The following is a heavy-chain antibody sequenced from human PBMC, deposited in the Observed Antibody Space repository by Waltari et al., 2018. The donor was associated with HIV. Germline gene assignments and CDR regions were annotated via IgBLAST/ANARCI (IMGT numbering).Heavy chain of an antibody. V-gene: IGHV1-46*01. CDR3: VRGWIVVDVTHFDY. Sequence: QVQLLQSGAEVKKPGASVRLSCKASGYTFTSFYVNWVRQAPGQGLEWMGIINPNGGNTIYAREFQDRVTMTRDTSTSTVYMEVSSLRSDDTAVYYCVRGWIVVDVTHFDYWGQGTLVTVSS. D-gene: IGHD3-22*01. CDR2: INPNGGNT. J-gene: IGHJ4*02. CDR1: GYTFTSFY.